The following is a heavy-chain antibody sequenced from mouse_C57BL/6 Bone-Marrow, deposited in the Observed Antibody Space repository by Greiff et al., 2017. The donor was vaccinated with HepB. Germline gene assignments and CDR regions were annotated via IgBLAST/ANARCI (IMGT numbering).Heavy chain of an antibody. D-gene: IGHD2-5*01. CDR2: IDPSDNYT. V-gene: IGHV1-50*01. CDR3: AREVDSNPFAY. CDR1: GYTFTSYW. Sequence: QVQLQQPGAELVKPGASVKLSCKASGYTFTSYWMQWVKQRPGQGLEWIGEIDPSDNYTNYNQKFKGKATLTVDTSSSTAYMQLSSLTSEDSAVYYCAREVDSNPFAYWGQGTLVTVSA. J-gene: IGHJ3*01.